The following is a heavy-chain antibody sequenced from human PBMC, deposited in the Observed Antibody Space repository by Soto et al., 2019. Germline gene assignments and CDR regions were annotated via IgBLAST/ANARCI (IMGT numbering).Heavy chain of an antibody. CDR3: AIKTSVQGYCSSTSCLDY. J-gene: IGHJ4*02. CDR2: ISGSGGST. Sequence: HPGGSLRLSCAASGFTFSSYAMSWVRQAPGKGLEWVSAISGSGGSTYYADSVKGRFTISRDNSKNTLYLQMNSLRSEDTAVYYCAIKTSVQGYCSSTSCLDYWGQGTLVTVSS. D-gene: IGHD2-2*01. CDR1: GFTFSSYA. V-gene: IGHV3-23*01.